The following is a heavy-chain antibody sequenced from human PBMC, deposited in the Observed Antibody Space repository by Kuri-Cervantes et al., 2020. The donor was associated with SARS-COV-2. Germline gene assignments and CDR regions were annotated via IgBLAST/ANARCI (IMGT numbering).Heavy chain of an antibody. CDR1: GGTFSSYA. V-gene: IGHV1-69*13. D-gene: IGHD6-13*01. CDR2: IIPIFGTA. Sequence: SVKVSCKASGGTFSSYAFSWVRQAPGQGLEWMGGIIPIFGTANYAQKFQGRVTITADESTSTAYMELSSLRSEDTAVYYCASGGHSSSWAGDAFDIWGQGTMVTVSS. J-gene: IGHJ3*02. CDR3: ASGGHSSSWAGDAFDI.